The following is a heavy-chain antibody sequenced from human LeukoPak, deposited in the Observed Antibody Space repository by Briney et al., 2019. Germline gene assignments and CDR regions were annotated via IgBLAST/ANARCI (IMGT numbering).Heavy chain of an antibody. V-gene: IGHV3-23*01. D-gene: IGHD3-22*01. CDR3: AKDVYYDSSGYYRL. CDR1: GFTFSSYA. J-gene: IGHJ4*02. Sequence: GGSLRFSCAASGFTFSSYAMSWVRQAPGKGLEWVLAISGSGGSTYYADSVKGRFTISRDNSKNTLYLQMNSLRAEDTAVYYCAKDVYYDSSGYYRLWGQGTLVTVSS. CDR2: ISGSGGST.